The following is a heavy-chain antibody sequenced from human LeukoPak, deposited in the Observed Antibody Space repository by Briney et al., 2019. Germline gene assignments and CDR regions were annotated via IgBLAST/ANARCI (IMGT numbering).Heavy chain of an antibody. CDR2: IIPIFGTA. CDR3: ARDLGGGGSSGYYMDV. CDR1: GGTFSSYA. V-gene: IGHV1-69*05. Sequence: GASVKVSCKASGGTFSSYAISWVRQAPGQGLEWMGWIIPIFGTANYAQKFQGRVTITTDESTSTAYMELSSLRSEDTAVYYCARDLGGGGSSGYYMDVWGKGTTVTVSS. D-gene: IGHD3-10*01. J-gene: IGHJ6*03.